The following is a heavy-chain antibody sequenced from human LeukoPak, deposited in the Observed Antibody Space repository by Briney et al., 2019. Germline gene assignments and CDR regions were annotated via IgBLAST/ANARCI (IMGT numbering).Heavy chain of an antibody. V-gene: IGHV3-11*01. J-gene: IGHJ4*02. CDR3: ASGYTYGYVQSFDY. CDR2: ISNSADTI. CDR1: GFAFSDHY. D-gene: IGHD5-18*01. Sequence: GGSLRLSCAASGFAFSDHYMSWIRQAPGKGLEWVSYISNSADTIYYADSVKGRFTISGDNAKRSVFLHMSSLRAEDTAVYYCASGYTYGYVQSFDYWGQGTLVTASS.